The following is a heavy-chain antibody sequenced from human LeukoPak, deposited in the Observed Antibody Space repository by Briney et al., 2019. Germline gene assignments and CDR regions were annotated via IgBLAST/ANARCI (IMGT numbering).Heavy chain of an antibody. D-gene: IGHD4-17*01. V-gene: IGHV1-46*01. CDR1: GYTLTSCN. Sequence: GASVKVSCKASGYTLTSCNMHWVRQAPGQGLEWMGIINPRGGSTSYAKKFQGRVTMTRDTSTNTIYMELSSLRSEDTAVYYCARDSTVTTGGSAYYFDNWGQGTLVTVSS. CDR3: ARDSTVTTGGSAYYFDN. CDR2: INPRGGST. J-gene: IGHJ4*02.